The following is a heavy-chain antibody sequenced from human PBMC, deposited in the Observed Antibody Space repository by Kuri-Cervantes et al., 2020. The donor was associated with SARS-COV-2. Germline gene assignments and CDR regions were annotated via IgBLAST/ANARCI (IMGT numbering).Heavy chain of an antibody. CDR1: GFTFSSYA. D-gene: IGHD1-26*01. CDR2: ISGSGGST. CDR3: ARDSGLLRGYYYYYMDV. Sequence: GESLKISCAASGFTFSSYAMSWVRQAPGKGLEWVSAISGSGGSTYYADSVKGRFTISRDNSKNSLYLQMNSLRAEDTAVYYCARDSGLLRGYYYYYMDVWGKGTTVTVSS. J-gene: IGHJ6*03. V-gene: IGHV3-23*01.